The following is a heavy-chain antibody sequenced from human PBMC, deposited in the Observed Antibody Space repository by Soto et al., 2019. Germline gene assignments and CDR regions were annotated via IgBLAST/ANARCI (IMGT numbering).Heavy chain of an antibody. J-gene: IGHJ4*02. CDR2: INHSGST. V-gene: IGHV4-34*01. Sequence: SETLSLTCAVYGGSFSGYYWSWIRQPPGKGLEWIGEINHSGSTNYNPSLKSRVTISVDTSKNQFSLKLSSVTAADTGVYYCARVSSSWHLLPDSWGQGTQVTVSS. CDR1: GGSFSGYY. CDR3: ARVSSSWHLLPDS. D-gene: IGHD6-13*01.